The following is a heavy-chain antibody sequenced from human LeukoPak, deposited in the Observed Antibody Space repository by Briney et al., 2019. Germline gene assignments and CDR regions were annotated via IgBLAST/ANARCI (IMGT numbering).Heavy chain of an antibody. D-gene: IGHD3-9*01. CDR1: GGSISRSNW. Sequence: SETLSLTCAVSGGSISRSNWWSWVRQPPGGGLEWIGEINRSGSTNYNPSLKSRVTISVDTSKNQFSLNLTSMTAADAAVYYCARLQLTVSYSYYYMDVWGKGTTVTISS. V-gene: IGHV4-4*02. J-gene: IGHJ6*03. CDR3: ARLQLTVSYSYYYMDV. CDR2: INRSGST.